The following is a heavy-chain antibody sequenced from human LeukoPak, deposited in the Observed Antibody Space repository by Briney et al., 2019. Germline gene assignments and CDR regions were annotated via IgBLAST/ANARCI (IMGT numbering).Heavy chain of an antibody. J-gene: IGHJ4*02. D-gene: IGHD4-17*01. CDR3: ARGTYGALDDY. V-gene: IGHV1-18*04. CDR2: ISAYNGNT. CDR1: GYTFTSYG. Sequence: ASVTVSCKASGYTFTSYGISWVRQGPGQGLEWMGWISAYNGNTNYAQKLQGRGTMTTDTPTSTAYMELRSLRSDDTAVYYCARGTYGALDDYWGQGTLVTVSS.